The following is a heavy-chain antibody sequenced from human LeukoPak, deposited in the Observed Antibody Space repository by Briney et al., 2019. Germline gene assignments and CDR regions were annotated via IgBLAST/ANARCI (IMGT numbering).Heavy chain of an antibody. CDR3: AKDEAYYYDSSGYYPLDY. Sequence: GGSLRLSCAASGFTFSSYAMSWVRQAPGKGLEWVSAISGGGGSTYYADSVKGRFTISRDNSKNTLYLQMNSLRAEDTAVYYCAKDEAYYYDSSGYYPLDYWGQGTLVTVSS. CDR2: ISGGGGST. J-gene: IGHJ4*02. D-gene: IGHD3-22*01. V-gene: IGHV3-23*01. CDR1: GFTFSSYA.